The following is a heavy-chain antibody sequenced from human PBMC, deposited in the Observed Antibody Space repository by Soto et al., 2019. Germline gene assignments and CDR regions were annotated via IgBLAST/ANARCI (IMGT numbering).Heavy chain of an antibody. CDR2: IRGSAGNA. D-gene: IGHD3-10*01. CDR3: AKHLWFGESVFDP. J-gene: IGHJ5*02. CDR1: GFTFSSYG. Sequence: EVQLLESGGGLVQPGGSLRLSCAGTGFTFSSYGMSWVRQAPWKGLEWVSTIRGSAGNANYADSVKGRFTISRDDSTNTVHLQMNSLRPDDTAVYYCAKHLWFGESVFDPWGQGTLVVVSS. V-gene: IGHV3-23*01.